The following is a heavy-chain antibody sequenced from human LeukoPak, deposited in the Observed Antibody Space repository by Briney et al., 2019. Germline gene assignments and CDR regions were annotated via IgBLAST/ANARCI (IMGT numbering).Heavy chain of an antibody. Sequence: GGSLRLSCAASGFTFSSYAMSWVRQAPGKGLEWVSAISGSGGSTYYADSVKGRFTISRHNSKNTLYLQMNSLRAEDTAVYYCAKGLFYGSGSYYLDYWGQGTLVTVSS. CDR2: ISGSGGST. J-gene: IGHJ4*02. V-gene: IGHV3-23*01. CDR3: AKGLFYGSGSYYLDY. CDR1: GFTFSSYA. D-gene: IGHD3-10*01.